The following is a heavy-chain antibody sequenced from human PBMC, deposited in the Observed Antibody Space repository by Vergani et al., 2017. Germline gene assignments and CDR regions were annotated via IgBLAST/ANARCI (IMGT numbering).Heavy chain of an antibody. J-gene: IGHJ4*02. CDR3: AKANERSDYFDA. CDR1: GDSFTNYV. Sequence: QVQLVQSGAEVKKPGSSVKVSCKASGDSFTNYVMSWVRQTPGQGLEWMGGIMPMFGTPNYAQKFLGRVTITADESTSTAYLELNSLTLEDTAVYYCAKANERSDYFDAWGQGSLVTVSS. V-gene: IGHV1-69*12. CDR2: IMPMFGTP. D-gene: IGHD1-1*01.